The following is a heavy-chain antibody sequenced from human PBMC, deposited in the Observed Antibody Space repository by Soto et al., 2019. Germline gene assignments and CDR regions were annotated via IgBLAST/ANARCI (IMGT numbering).Heavy chain of an antibody. CDR1: GGSINTINNY. CDR2: ISYSGST. J-gene: IGHJ5*02. CDR3: AREEAARIERWFDP. Sequence: SETLSLTCTVSGGSINTINNYWSCIRQPPGKGLEWIGFISYSGSTYYNPSLMSRLTISLDTSTNRFSLKLTSVTAADTAVYYCAREEAARIERWFDPWGQGTLVTVSS. V-gene: IGHV4-30-4*01. D-gene: IGHD6-6*01.